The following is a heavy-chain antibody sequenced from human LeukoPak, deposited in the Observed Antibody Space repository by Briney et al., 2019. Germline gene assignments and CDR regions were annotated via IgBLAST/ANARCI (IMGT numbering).Heavy chain of an antibody. Sequence: GGSLRLSCAASGFTFSSNAMLWVRQAPGKGLECVSTITGDGTTTYYADSVKGRFTISRDNSKNTLYLQMNSLRAEDTAVYYCANPLAGGASYWGRGTLVTVSS. CDR1: GFTFSSNA. J-gene: IGHJ4*02. D-gene: IGHD6-19*01. V-gene: IGHV3-23*01. CDR3: ANPLAGGASY. CDR2: ITGDGTTT.